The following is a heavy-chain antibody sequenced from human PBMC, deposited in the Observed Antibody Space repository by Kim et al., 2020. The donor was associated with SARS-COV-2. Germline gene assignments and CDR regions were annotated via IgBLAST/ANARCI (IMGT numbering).Heavy chain of an antibody. CDR3: ASALGH. D-gene: IGHD3-16*02. J-gene: IGHJ4*02. V-gene: IGHV4-4*07. Sequence: SETLSLTCTVSGDSLSSDYWSWNRQHARKGLQWCGRNYTRGRTNYNNPLHSRVTMLALMNKNKLSLLLCIVTAAANAANYCASALGHWGQGTLVTFSS. CDR2: NYTRGRT. CDR1: GDSLSSDY.